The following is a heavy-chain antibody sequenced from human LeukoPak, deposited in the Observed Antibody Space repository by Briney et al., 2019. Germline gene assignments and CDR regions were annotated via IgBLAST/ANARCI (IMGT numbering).Heavy chain of an antibody. CDR2: INHSGST. J-gene: IGHJ6*03. D-gene: IGHD3-10*01. Sequence: PSETLSLTCAVSGWTFSSYYWSWIRQPPGMGLEWIGEINHSGSTNYNRSLKSRLTISVDTSKNHFSLKLSPAAAANTAVYYCARVGAVPQHLSFTRLDYYYHYMDVGGKGTTVTVSS. V-gene: IGHV4-34*01. CDR1: GWTFSSYY. CDR3: ARVGAVPQHLSFTRLDYYYHYMDV.